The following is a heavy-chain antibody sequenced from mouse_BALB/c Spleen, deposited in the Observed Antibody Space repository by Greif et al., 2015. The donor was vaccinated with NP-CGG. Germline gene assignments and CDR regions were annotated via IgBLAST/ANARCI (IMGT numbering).Heavy chain of an antibody. J-gene: IGHJ2*01. V-gene: IGHV5-9-1*01. D-gene: IGHD2-14*01. CDR1: GFTFSSYA. CDR3: ARENYRYDGRAFDY. Sequence: EVMLVESGGGLVKPGGSLKLSCAASGFTFSSYAMSWVRQTPEKRLEWVATISSGGSYTYYPDSVKGRFTISRDNAKNTLYLQMSSLRSEDTAMYYCARENYRYDGRAFDYWGQGTTLTVSS. CDR2: ISSGGSYT.